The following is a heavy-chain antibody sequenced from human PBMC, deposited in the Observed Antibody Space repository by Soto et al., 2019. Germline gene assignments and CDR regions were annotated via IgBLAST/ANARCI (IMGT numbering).Heavy chain of an antibody. CDR2: IYYSGST. Sequence: HVQLQESGPGLVKPSQTLSLTCTVSGGSISSGGYYWSWIRQHPGKGLEWIGYIYYSGSTYYNPSLKSRVTISVDTSKNQYSLKLSSVTAADTAVYYCARTPSVTTDYFDYWGQGTLVTVSS. J-gene: IGHJ4*02. CDR3: ARTPSVTTDYFDY. D-gene: IGHD4-17*01. CDR1: GGSISSGGYY. V-gene: IGHV4-31*03.